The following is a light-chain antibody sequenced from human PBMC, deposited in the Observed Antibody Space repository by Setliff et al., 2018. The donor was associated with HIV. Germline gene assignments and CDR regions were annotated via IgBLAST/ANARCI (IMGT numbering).Light chain of an antibody. CDR3: WSYAGSSWV. V-gene: IGLV2-11*01. Sequence: QSVLTQPRSVSGSPGQSVAISCTGTSSDVGAYNYVSWYQQQPGKAPKLMIYDVTNRPSGVPDRFSGSKSGNTASLTISGLQADDEADYYCWSYAGSSWVFGTGTKVTVL. CDR2: DVT. J-gene: IGLJ1*01. CDR1: SSDVGAYNY.